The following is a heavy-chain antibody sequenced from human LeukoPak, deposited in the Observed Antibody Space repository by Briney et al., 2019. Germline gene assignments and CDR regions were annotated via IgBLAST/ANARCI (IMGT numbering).Heavy chain of an antibody. CDR1: GASINGGTYY. D-gene: IGHD1-26*01. V-gene: IGHV4-39*01. CDR2: IYYTEST. CDR3: ARRGGSGRAFDY. Sequence: SETLSLTCSVSGASINGGTYYWGWIRQPPGKGLEWIGSIYYTESTYNNPSLKSRVTISVDTSKNQFSLKLSSVTAADTAVYYCARRGGSGRAFDYWGQGTLVTVSS. J-gene: IGHJ4*02.